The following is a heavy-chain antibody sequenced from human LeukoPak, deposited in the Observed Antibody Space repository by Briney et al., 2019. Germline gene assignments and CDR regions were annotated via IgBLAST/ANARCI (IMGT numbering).Heavy chain of an antibody. CDR1: GYSFTSYD. CDR3: ARIGISARGTNFHH. Sequence: ASVKVSCKASGYSFTSYDFNWVRQAPGQGLEWMGWINSNSADTNYAQNFQGRVTMTRDTSISTAYMELSRLRSDDTALYYCARIGISARGTNFHHWGQGTLVTVSS. CDR2: INSNSADT. V-gene: IGHV1-2*02. J-gene: IGHJ1*01. D-gene: IGHD6-13*01.